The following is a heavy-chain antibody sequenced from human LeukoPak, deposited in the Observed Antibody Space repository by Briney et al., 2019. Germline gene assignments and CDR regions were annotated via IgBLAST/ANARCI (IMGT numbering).Heavy chain of an antibody. CDR1: GFTFSSYG. D-gene: IGHD2-2*02. CDR2: ISYDGSNK. Sequence: PGRSLRLSCAASGFTFSSYGMHWVRQAPGKGLEWVAVISYDGSNKYYADSVKGRFTISRDNSKNTLYLQMNSLRAEDTAVYYCARDPSCMGSTSCYTPTYVPFDYWGQGTLVTVSS. V-gene: IGHV3-30*03. J-gene: IGHJ4*02. CDR3: ARDPSCMGSTSCYTPTYVPFDY.